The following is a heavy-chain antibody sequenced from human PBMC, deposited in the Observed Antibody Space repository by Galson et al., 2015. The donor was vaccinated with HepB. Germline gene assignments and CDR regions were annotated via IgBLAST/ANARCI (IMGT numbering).Heavy chain of an antibody. CDR2: ISYDGGNK. D-gene: IGHD6-19*01. J-gene: IGHJ5*02. CDR3: ARDRMGRAVAGTGWFDP. Sequence: SLRLSCAASGFTFSSYAMHWVRQAPGKGLEWVAVISYDGGNKYYADSVKGRFTISRDNSKNTLYLQMNSLRAEDTAVYYCARDRMGRAVAGTGWFDPWGQGTLVTVSS. V-gene: IGHV3-30-3*01. CDR1: GFTFSSYA.